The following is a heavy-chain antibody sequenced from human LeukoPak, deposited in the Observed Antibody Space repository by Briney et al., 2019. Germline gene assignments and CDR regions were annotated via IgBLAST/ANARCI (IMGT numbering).Heavy chain of an antibody. CDR2: IYTSGST. J-gene: IGHJ6*03. CDR1: GGSISSGSYY. D-gene: IGHD6-13*01. CDR3: ANHPGSSWYESHYYYYYMDV. Sequence: SETLSLTCTVSGGSISSGSYYWSWIRQPAGKGLEWIGRIYTSGSTNYNPSLKSRVTISVDTSKNQFSLKLSSVTAADTAVYYCANHPGSSWYESHYYYYYMDVWGKGTTVTVSS. V-gene: IGHV4-61*02.